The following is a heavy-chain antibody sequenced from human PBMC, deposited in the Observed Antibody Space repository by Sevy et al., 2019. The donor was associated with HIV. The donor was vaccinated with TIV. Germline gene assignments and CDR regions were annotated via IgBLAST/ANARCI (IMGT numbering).Heavy chain of an antibody. CDR2: IKSKTDGGTT. D-gene: IGHD3-10*01. V-gene: IGHV3-15*01. J-gene: IGHJ4*01. CDR1: GFTFSKAW. Sequence: GGYLRLSCAASGFTFSKAWMNWVRQAPGKGPEWVGRIKSKTDGGTTDFAAFVKGRFKISRDDSNDTLFLQMDNLEVEDTAVYYCTTAHQWFGNLRLDWGHGTLVTVSS. CDR3: TTAHQWFGNLRLD.